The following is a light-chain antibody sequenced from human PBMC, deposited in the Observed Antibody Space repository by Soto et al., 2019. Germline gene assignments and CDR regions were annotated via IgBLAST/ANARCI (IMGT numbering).Light chain of an antibody. CDR3: SSYTNRRTII. CDR2: DVT. J-gene: IGLJ2*01. Sequence: QSVLTQPASVSGSPGQSITISCTGTSSDVGGYNYVSWYQQHPGKAPKLMVYDVTKRPSGVSYRFSGSKSGNTASLTISGPQAEDEADYYCSSYTNRRTIIFGGGTQLTVL. V-gene: IGLV2-14*01. CDR1: SSDVGGYNY.